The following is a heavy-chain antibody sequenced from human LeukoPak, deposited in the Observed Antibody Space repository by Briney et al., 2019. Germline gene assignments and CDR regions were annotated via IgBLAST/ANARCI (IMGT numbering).Heavy chain of an antibody. CDR1: GYTFTGYY. CDR2: INPNSGGT. Sequence: ASVKVSCKASGYTFTGYYMRWVRQAPGQGLEWMGWINPNSGGTNYAQKFQGRVTMTRDTSISTAYMELSRLRSDDTAVYCCARSQLLGYCSSTSCYRWFDPWGQGTLVTVSS. CDR3: ARSQLLGYCSSTSCYRWFDP. J-gene: IGHJ5*02. V-gene: IGHV1-2*02. D-gene: IGHD2-2*02.